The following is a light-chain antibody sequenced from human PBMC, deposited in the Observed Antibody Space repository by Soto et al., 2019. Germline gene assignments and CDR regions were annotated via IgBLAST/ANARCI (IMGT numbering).Light chain of an antibody. V-gene: IGLV2-14*01. CDR2: EVS. Sequence: QSALTQPASVSGSPGQSITISCTGTSSDVGGYNYVSWYQQHPGKAPKLMIYEVSNRPSGVSNRFSGSKPGNTASLTISGLQAEDEADYYCSSYTSSSTLDVFGTGTKVTVL. CDR1: SSDVGGYNY. CDR3: SSYTSSSTLDV. J-gene: IGLJ1*01.